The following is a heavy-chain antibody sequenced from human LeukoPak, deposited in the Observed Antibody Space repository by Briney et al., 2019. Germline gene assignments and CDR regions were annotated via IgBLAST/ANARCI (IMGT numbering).Heavy chain of an antibody. D-gene: IGHD6-19*01. CDR1: GFTFSSYA. J-gene: IGHJ6*03. V-gene: IGHV3-23*01. CDR3: AKCKAPAGSDYYYMDV. CDR2: ISGSGGST. Sequence: PGGSLRLSCAASGFTFSSYAMSWVRQAPGKGLEWVSAISGSGGSTYYADSVKGRFTISRDNSKNTLYLQMNSLRAEDTAVYYCAKCKAPAGSDYYYMDVWGKGTTVTVSS.